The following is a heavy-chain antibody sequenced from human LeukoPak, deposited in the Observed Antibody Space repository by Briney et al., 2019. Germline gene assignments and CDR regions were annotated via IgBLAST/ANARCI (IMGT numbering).Heavy chain of an antibody. Sequence: GGSLRVSCAASGFSASSSYMSWVRQAPGKGLEWVSVIYSGRTTQYADAVKGRFTITRDNSKNTLYLQMDSLRAEDTALYYCARVASSGSWVVPPLYWGQGTLVTVSS. V-gene: IGHV3-66*01. D-gene: IGHD3-10*01. CDR1: GFSASSSY. J-gene: IGHJ4*02. CDR2: IYSGRTT. CDR3: ARVASSGSWVVPPLY.